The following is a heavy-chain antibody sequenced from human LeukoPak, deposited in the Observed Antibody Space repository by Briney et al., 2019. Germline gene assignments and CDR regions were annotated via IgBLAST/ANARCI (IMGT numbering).Heavy chain of an antibody. CDR1: SGPIITYY. CDR2: IYSSGST. V-gene: IGHV4-4*07. J-gene: IGHJ4*02. Sequence: SETLSLTCTVSSGPIITYYWSWIRQPAGKGLEWIGRIYSSGSTNYNPSLKNRVTMSVDTSKNQFSLKLSSVTAADTAVYYCARGPYYSGSHSFDYWGQGTLVTVSS. CDR3: ARGPYYSGSHSFDY. D-gene: IGHD1-26*01.